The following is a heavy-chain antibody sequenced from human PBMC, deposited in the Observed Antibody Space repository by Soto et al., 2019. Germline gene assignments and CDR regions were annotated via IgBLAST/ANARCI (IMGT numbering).Heavy chain of an antibody. CDR1: GFTFSSYG. V-gene: IGHV3-33*01. D-gene: IGHD4-4*01. CDR3: ARDRRALDYTVFDY. Sequence: QVQLVESGGGVVQPGRSLRLSCAASGFTFSSYGMHWVRQAPGKGLEWVAVIWYDGSNKYYADSVKGRFTISRDNSKKTLYMQMNSLRAEDTAVDYCARDRRALDYTVFDYWGQGTLVTVSS. J-gene: IGHJ4*02. CDR2: IWYDGSNK.